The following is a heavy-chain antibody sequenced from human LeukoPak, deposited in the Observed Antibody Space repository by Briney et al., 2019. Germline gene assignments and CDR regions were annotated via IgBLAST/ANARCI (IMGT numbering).Heavy chain of an antibody. CDR1: GFTFSSYG. V-gene: IGHV3-33*01. Sequence: GGSLRLSCAAPGFTFSSYGMHWVRQAPGKGLEWVAMSWYDASKKYFADSVKGRFTISRDNSKNTLYLEMNSLRAEDTAVYYCARDPPKASGSYFIGGPDYWGQGTLVTVSS. J-gene: IGHJ4*02. CDR2: SWYDASKK. CDR3: ARDPPKASGSYFIGGPDY. D-gene: IGHD3-10*01.